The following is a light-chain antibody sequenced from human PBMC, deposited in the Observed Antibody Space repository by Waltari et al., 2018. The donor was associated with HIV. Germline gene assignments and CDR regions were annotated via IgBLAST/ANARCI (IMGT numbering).Light chain of an antibody. CDR2: RTL. CDR1: SDAVSINYY. J-gene: IGLJ3*02. Sequence: QTVVTKEPSFSVSPGGTVTLTCALNSDAVSINYYPGWFQKTPGPAPRSLISRTLVRSSGVPVRFSVSILGNKAALTITGAQADYDSVYFCALYMTGAKWVFGGVTKLTVL. CDR3: ALYMTGAKWV. V-gene: IGLV8-61*01.